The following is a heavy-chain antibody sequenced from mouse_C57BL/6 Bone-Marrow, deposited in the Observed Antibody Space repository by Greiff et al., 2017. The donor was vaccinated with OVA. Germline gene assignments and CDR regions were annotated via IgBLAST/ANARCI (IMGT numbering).Heavy chain of an antibody. CDR3: ARGYYYGSSNHFDY. V-gene: IGHV1-75*01. D-gene: IGHD1-1*01. Sequence: QVQLKESGPELVKPGASVKISCKASGYTFTDYYINWVKQRPGQGLEWIGWIFPGSGSTYYNEKFKGKATLTVDKSSSTAYMLLSSLTSEDSAVYFCARGYYYGSSNHFDYWGQGTTLTVSS. CDR2: IFPGSGST. CDR1: GYTFTDYY. J-gene: IGHJ2*01.